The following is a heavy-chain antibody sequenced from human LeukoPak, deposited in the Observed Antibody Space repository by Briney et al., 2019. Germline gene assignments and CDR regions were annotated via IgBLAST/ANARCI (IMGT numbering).Heavy chain of an antibody. CDR2: ISGSGDST. CDR1: GFTFSSYV. Sequence: PGGSLRLSCAASGFTFSSYVMNWVRQAPGKGLEWVSAISGSGDSTYYADSVKGRFTISRDDSKNMLYLQMDSLRAEDTAVYYCAKVRSDYYDILTGNYNPLFDYWGQGTLVTVSS. J-gene: IGHJ4*02. CDR3: AKVRSDYYDILTGNYNPLFDY. V-gene: IGHV3-23*01. D-gene: IGHD3-9*01.